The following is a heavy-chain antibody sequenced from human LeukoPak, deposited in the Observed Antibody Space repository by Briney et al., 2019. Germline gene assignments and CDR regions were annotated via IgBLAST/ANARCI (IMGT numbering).Heavy chain of an antibody. Sequence: GGSLRLSCAASGFTFSSYWMSWVRQAPGKGLEWVANIKQDGSEKYYVDSVKGRFTISRDNAKNSLYLQMNSLRAEDTAVYYCARCSTNYYYYYMDVWGKGTTVTVSS. J-gene: IGHJ6*03. CDR2: IKQDGSEK. V-gene: IGHV3-7*01. CDR3: ARCSTNYYYYYMDV. D-gene: IGHD4-11*01. CDR1: GFTFSSYW.